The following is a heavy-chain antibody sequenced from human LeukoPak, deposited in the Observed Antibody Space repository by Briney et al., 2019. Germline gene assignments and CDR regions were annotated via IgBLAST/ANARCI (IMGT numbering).Heavy chain of an antibody. CDR3: AKVLQLVLDYFDY. D-gene: IGHD6-6*01. CDR2: ISGSGGST. J-gene: IGHJ4*02. CDR1: GFTFSSYA. Sequence: PGGSLRLSCAASGFTFSSYAMSLVRQAQGKGVEWASAISGSGGSTYYADSVKGRFTISRDNSKNTLYLQMNSLRAEDTAVYYCAKVLQLVLDYFDYWGQGTLVTVSS. V-gene: IGHV3-23*01.